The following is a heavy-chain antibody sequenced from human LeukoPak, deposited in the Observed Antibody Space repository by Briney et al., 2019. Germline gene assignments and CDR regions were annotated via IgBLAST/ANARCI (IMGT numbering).Heavy chain of an antibody. D-gene: IGHD4-17*01. CDR2: ISYDGSNK. Sequence: QPGRSLRLSCAASGFTFNSYGMHWVRQAPGKGLEWVAVISYDGSNKYYADSVKGRFTISRDNSKNTLYLQMNSLRAEDTAVYYCARGHYGDYALGAFDIWGQGTMVTVSS. V-gene: IGHV3-30*03. J-gene: IGHJ3*02. CDR3: ARGHYGDYALGAFDI. CDR1: GFTFNSYG.